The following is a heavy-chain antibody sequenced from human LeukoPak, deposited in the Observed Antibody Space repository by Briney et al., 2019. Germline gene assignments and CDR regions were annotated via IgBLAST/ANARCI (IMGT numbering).Heavy chain of an antibody. CDR1: RYSFTSYW. V-gene: IGHV5-51*01. Sequence: GESLKTSCQGSRYSFTSYWIGWVRQMPGKGLEWMGIIYPGDSDTRYSPSFQGQVTMSADKSISTAYLQWSSLKASDIAMYYCARLRPQDAFDIWGQGTMVTVSS. CDR2: IYPGDSDT. CDR3: ARLRPQDAFDI. J-gene: IGHJ3*02.